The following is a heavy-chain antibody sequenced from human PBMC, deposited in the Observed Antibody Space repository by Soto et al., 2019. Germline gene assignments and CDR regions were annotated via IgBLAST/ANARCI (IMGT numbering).Heavy chain of an antibody. V-gene: IGHV3-23*01. CDR2: ITETGGDT. CDR1: VLPYRICF. Sequence: EVQLLESGGDLVQPGVPVRLLCAVWVLPYRICFMRWLRQTPGRGLEWVTTITETGGDTYYTDSVKGRFTISRDNSKNTLYLQMTSLRAEDTALYYCTKASPDRHHMDVWGQGTTVTVSS. CDR3: TKASPDRHHMDV. J-gene: IGHJ6*02.